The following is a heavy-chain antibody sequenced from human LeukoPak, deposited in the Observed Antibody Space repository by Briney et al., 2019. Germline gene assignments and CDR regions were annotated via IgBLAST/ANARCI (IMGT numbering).Heavy chain of an antibody. CDR2: IIPILGIA. Sequence: SVKVSCKASGGTFSSYAISWVRQAPGQGLGWMGRIIPILGIANYAQKFQGRVTITADKSTSTAYMELSSLRAEDTALYYCAKGVAVAGDIFDYWGQGTLVTVSS. J-gene: IGHJ4*02. D-gene: IGHD6-19*01. CDR1: GGTFSSYA. CDR3: AKGVAVAGDIFDY. V-gene: IGHV1-69*04.